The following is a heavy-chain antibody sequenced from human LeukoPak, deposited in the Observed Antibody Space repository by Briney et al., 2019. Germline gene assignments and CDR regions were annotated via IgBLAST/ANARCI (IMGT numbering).Heavy chain of an antibody. Sequence: SETLSLTCSASGVFIGGYYCSWLRQPAGKGLEGTGRVYTGGNTNYNRSLKSRVTMSIDTSKNQFSLNLNSVTAADTAVYYCARGDGYNLGYLESWGQGILVTVSS. J-gene: IGHJ4*02. CDR2: VYTGGNT. CDR3: ARGDGYNLGYLES. D-gene: IGHD5-24*01. CDR1: GVFIGGYY. V-gene: IGHV4-4*07.